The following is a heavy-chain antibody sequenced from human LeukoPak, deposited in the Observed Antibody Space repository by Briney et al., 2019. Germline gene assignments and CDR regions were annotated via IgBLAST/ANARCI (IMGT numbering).Heavy chain of an antibody. J-gene: IGHJ3*02. CDR3: ARVSSGYYYTDAFDI. CDR2: IIPIFGTA. V-gene: IGHV1-69*05. CDR1: GGTFSSYA. Sequence: SVKISCKASGGTFSSYAISWVRQAPGQGLEWMGRIIPIFGTANYVQKFQGRVTITTDESTSTAYMALSSLRSEETAVYFRARVSSGYYYTDAFDIWGQGTMVTVSS. D-gene: IGHD3-22*01.